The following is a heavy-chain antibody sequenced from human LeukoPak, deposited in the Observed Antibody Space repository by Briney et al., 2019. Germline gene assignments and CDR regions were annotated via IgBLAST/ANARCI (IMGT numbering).Heavy chain of an antibody. V-gene: IGHV1-24*01. CDR1: GYTLTELS. CDR3: ATRMGQLVQYNYYGMDV. Sequence: ASVKVSCEVSGYTLTELSVHWVRQAPGKGLEWMGGFDPEDGETIHAQKFQGRVTMTEDTSTDTVYMELSSLRSEDTAVYYCATRMGQLVQYNYYGMDVWGQGTTVTVSS. D-gene: IGHD6-6*01. J-gene: IGHJ6*02. CDR2: FDPEDGET.